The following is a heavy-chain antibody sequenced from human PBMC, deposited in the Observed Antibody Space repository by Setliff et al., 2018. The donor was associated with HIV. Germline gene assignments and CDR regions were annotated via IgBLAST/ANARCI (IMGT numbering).Heavy chain of an antibody. CDR2: INPSGGST. D-gene: IGHD2-2*01. CDR3: ARVWPRGLISFYGY. V-gene: IGHV1-46*03. J-gene: IGHJ4*02. CDR1: GYTFSRYA. Sequence: ASVKVSCKASGYTFSRYAMHWVRQAPGQRLEWMGIINPSGGSTTYAQKFQGRVTMTRDTSTSTVYMELSSLRSEDTAVYYCARVWPRGLISFYGYWGQGTLVTVSS.